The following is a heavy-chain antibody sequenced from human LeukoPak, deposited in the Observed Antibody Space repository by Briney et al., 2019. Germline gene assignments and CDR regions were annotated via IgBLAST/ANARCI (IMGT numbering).Heavy chain of an antibody. CDR3: ARHGVERELNFDY. CDR2: MYSRGST. CDR1: GGSISSYS. V-gene: IGHV4-59*08. J-gene: IGHJ4*02. D-gene: IGHD1-26*01. Sequence: PSETLSLTCTVSGGSISSYSWSWIRQPPGKGLEWIGYMYSRGSTNDNPSLKSRVTISRDTSKNQLSLRVTSVTAADTAVYYCARHGVERELNFDYWGQGTLVTVSS.